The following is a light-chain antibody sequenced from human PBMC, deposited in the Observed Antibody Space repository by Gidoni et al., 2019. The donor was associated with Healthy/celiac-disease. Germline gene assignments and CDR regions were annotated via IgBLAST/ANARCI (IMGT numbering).Light chain of an antibody. CDR1: QSVLYSTNNKNY. CDR3: QQYYSTLWT. CDR2: CAA. V-gene: IGKV4-1*01. Sequence: DIVMTQSPDSLAVSLGERATINCKSSQSVLYSTNNKNYLAWYQQKPGRPPKLLIYCAATREAGVPDRFSGSGAGTDFTLTISSRQAEDVAVFYCQQYYSTLWTFGQGTKVEIK. J-gene: IGKJ1*01.